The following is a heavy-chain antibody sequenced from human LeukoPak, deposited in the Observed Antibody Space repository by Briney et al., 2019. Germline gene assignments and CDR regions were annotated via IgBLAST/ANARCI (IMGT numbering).Heavy chain of an antibody. CDR1: GYTFIGYD. CDR3: ALSLYYYNSSGYYPFDY. Sequence: ASVMVSFKASGYTFIGYDINWVRQAPGQGLEWMGWMNPNSGNTGYAQKFQGRVSMTRSTSISTAYMELSSLTSEDTAVYYCALSLYYYNSSGYYPFDYWGQGTLITVSS. V-gene: IGHV1-8*01. J-gene: IGHJ4*02. D-gene: IGHD3-22*01. CDR2: MNPNSGNT.